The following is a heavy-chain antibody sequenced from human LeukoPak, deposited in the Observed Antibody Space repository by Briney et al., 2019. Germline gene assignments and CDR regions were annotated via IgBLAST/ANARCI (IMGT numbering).Heavy chain of an antibody. CDR2: IYYSGST. J-gene: IGHJ4*02. CDR3: ASRPFYESSGYYSDY. CDR1: GGSISSGDYY. V-gene: IGHV4-30-4*01. D-gene: IGHD3-22*01. Sequence: SETLSLTCTVSGGSISSGDYYWSWIRQPPGKGLEWIGYIYYSGSTYYNPSLKSRVTISVDTSKNQFSLKLSSVTAADTAVYYCASRPFYESSGYYSDYWGQGTLVTVSS.